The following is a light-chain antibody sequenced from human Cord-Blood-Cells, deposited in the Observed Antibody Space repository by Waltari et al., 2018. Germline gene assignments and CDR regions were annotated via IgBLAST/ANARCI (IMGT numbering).Light chain of an antibody. V-gene: IGKV1-33*01. Sequence: DIQMTQSPSSLSASVGDRVTITCQASQDISNYLNWYQQKPGKAPKLLIYEASNLETGVPSRFSGSGSGTDFTFTINSLQPEDIATYYCQQYDNLSITFGQGTRLEIK. CDR3: QQYDNLSIT. CDR1: QDISNY. J-gene: IGKJ5*01. CDR2: EAS.